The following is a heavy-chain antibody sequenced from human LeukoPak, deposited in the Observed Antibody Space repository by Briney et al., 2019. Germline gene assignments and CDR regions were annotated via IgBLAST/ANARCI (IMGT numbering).Heavy chain of an antibody. D-gene: IGHD5-12*01. CDR1: GFTVSNNC. V-gene: IGHV3-53*01. CDR3: ARDSDSGYGPFAS. CDR2: IHSGGTT. Sequence: GGSLRLSCAASGFTVSNNCMSWVRQAPGKGLERVSVIHSGGTTNYADSVQGRFTISRDNSKTTVYLHMNSLRAEDTAVYYCARDSDSGYGPFASWGQGTLVTVSS. J-gene: IGHJ4*02.